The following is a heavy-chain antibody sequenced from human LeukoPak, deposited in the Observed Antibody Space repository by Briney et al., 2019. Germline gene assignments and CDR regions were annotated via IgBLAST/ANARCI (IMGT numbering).Heavy chain of an antibody. CDR1: PGPIGGYY. CDR3: ARHAAGVELWFEF. J-gene: IGHJ4*02. CDR2: VFYTGET. Sequence: SETLSLTCSVSPGPIGGYYWSWFRQPPGKGLEWIGYVFYTGETDYNPSLRSRGTISVDASKNQVSLRLTSVTAADTAVYYCARHAAGVELWFEFWGQGTQVTVSS. V-gene: IGHV4-59*08. D-gene: IGHD2-21*01.